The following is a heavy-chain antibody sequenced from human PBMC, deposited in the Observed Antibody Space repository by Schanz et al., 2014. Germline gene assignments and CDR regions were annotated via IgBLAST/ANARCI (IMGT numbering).Heavy chain of an antibody. CDR1: GFTFSGFW. CDR2: INWSDGGST. CDR3: ARDASSSDYHLAH. V-gene: IGHV3-20*04. J-gene: IGHJ4*02. D-gene: IGHD3-22*01. Sequence: EVQLVESGGGLVQPGKSLRLSCAASGFTFSGFWMTWVRQVPGKGLEWVSRINWSDGGSTGYADSVRGRFTISRDNAKNSLYLEMNSLRVEDTAFYYCARDASSSDYHLAHWGQGTLVTVSS.